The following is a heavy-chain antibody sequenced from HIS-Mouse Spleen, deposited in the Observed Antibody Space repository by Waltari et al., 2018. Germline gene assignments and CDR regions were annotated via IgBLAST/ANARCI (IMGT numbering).Heavy chain of an antibody. Sequence: QLQLQESGPGLVKPSETLSLTCTVSGGSISSSSYYWGWIRQPPGKGLEWIGSINYSGSTYYNPALKRRVNISVDTSKNQFSLKRSSVTAADTAVYYCARSSGSGATHYWGQGTLVTVSS. CDR2: INYSGST. CDR3: ARSSGSGATHY. V-gene: IGHV4-39*07. J-gene: IGHJ4*02. D-gene: IGHD1-26*01. CDR1: GGSISSSSYY.